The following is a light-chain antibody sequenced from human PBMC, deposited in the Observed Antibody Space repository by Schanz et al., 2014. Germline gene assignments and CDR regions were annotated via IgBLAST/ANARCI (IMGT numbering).Light chain of an antibody. CDR2: GAS. CDR1: QSVGSNY. J-gene: IGKJ3*01. Sequence: DIVLTQSPGTLSLSPGERATLSCRASQSVGSNYLAWYQQTPGQAPRLLIDGASTRASGIPDRFSGSGSGTDLTLTISRLEPEDSAVYYCHQYGTSPFTFGPGTTVDIK. V-gene: IGKV3-20*01. CDR3: HQYGTSPFT.